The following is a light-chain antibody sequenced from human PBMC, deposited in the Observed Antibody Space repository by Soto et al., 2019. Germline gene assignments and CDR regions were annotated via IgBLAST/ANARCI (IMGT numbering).Light chain of an antibody. CDR3: QQYYSAPLT. CDR1: QSVLSSSNNKNY. CDR2: WAS. J-gene: IGKJ4*01. Sequence: AVSLGERATINCKSSQSVLSSSNNKNYLTWYQQKPGQPPKLLIYWASTRESGVPDRFSGSGSGTDFTLTISSLQAEDVAVYYCQQYYSAPLTFGGGTKVELK. V-gene: IGKV4-1*01.